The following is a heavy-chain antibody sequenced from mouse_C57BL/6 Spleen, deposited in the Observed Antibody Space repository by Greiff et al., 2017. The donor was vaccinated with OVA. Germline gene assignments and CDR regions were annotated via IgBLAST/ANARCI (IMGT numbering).Heavy chain of an antibody. CDR3: ARPDYDYDKYYFDY. V-gene: IGHV1-20*01. J-gene: IGHJ2*01. CDR1: GYSFTGYF. Sequence: EVQLQQSGPELVKPGDSVKISCKASGYSFTGYFMNWVMQSHGKSLEWIGRINPYNGDTFYNQKFKGKATLTVDKSSSTAHMELRSLTSEDSAVYYCARPDYDYDKYYFDYWGQGTTLTVSS. D-gene: IGHD2-4*01. CDR2: INPYNGDT.